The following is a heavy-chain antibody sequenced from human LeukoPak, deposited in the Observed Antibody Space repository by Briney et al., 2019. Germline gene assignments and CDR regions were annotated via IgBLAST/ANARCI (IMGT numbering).Heavy chain of an antibody. V-gene: IGHV1-8*01. Sequence: GASVKDSCKASGYTFTSYDINWVRQDTGQRLEWMGWMNANSGDTGYAQNFQGRVTMTRNTSISTAYMELSSLRSEDTAIYYCARGGTYLPFGYWGQGTLVTVSS. CDR2: MNANSGDT. CDR1: GYTFTSYD. CDR3: ARGGTYLPFGY. D-gene: IGHD3-10*01. J-gene: IGHJ4*02.